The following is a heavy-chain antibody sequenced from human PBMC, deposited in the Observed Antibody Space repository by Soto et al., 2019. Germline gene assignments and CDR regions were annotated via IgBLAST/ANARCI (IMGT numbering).Heavy chain of an antibody. CDR3: ATRGSGSYQVEYYFDY. D-gene: IGHD1-26*01. CDR2: FDPEDGET. CDR1: GYTLTEFS. J-gene: IGHJ4*02. Sequence: ASVNVSCKSSGYTLTEFSMHWVRQAPGKGLEWMGGFDPEDGETIYAQKFQGRVTMTEDTSTDTAYMELSSRRSEDTAVYYCATRGSGSYQVEYYFDYWGQGTLVTVSS. V-gene: IGHV1-24*01.